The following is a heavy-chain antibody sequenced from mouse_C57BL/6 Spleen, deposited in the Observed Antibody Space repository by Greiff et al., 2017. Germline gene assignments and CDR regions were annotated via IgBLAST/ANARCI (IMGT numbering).Heavy chain of an antibody. D-gene: IGHD3-2*02. Sequence: QVHVKQSGAELVKPGASVKLSCKASGYTFTSYWMHWVKQRPGQGLEWIGMIHPNSGSTNYNEKFKSKATLTVDKSSSTAYMQLSSLTSEDSAVYYCARSGSWFAYWGQGTLVTVSA. CDR1: GYTFTSYW. CDR3: ARSGSWFAY. V-gene: IGHV1-64*01. CDR2: IHPNSGST. J-gene: IGHJ3*01.